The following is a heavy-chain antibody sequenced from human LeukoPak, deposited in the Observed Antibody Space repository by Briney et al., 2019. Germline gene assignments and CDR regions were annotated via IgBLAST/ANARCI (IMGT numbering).Heavy chain of an antibody. Sequence: GASVKVSCKASGYTFMSYAISWVRQAPGQGLEWMGGIIPIFGTANYAQKFQGRVTITADESTSTAYMELSSLRSEDTAVYYCADLRAAAGRAGPFFDYWGQGTLVTVSS. CDR2: IIPIFGTA. D-gene: IGHD6-13*01. J-gene: IGHJ4*02. CDR1: GYTFMSYA. CDR3: ADLRAAAGRAGPFFDY. V-gene: IGHV1-69*13.